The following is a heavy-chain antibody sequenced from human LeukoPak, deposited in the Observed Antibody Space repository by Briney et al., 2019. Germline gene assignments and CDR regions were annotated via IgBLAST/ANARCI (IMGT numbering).Heavy chain of an antibody. J-gene: IGHJ4*02. Sequence: GASVKVSCKASGYSFTSYGVSWVRQAPGEGLECVGWISGYNGETKNTEKLQGRVTMTTDTSTNTAHMELRSLRSDDTAMYYCARTRPTADEWGFDYWGQGTPVIVSS. D-gene: IGHD4-17*01. CDR2: ISGYNGET. CDR3: ARTRPTADEWGFDY. CDR1: GYSFTSYG. V-gene: IGHV1-18*01.